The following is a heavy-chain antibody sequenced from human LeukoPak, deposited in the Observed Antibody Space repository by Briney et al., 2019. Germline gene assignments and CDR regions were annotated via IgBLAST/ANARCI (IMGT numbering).Heavy chain of an antibody. D-gene: IGHD2-21*01. V-gene: IGHV1-2*02. J-gene: IGHJ4*02. CDR1: GYTFTGYY. Sequence: ASVKVSCKASGYTFTGYYMHWVRQAPGQGLEWMGWINPNSGGTNYAQKFQGRGTMTRDTSISTAYMELSRLRSDDTAVYYCARSFWGCGGDCYFDYWGQGTLVTVSS. CDR2: INPNSGGT. CDR3: ARSFWGCGGDCYFDY.